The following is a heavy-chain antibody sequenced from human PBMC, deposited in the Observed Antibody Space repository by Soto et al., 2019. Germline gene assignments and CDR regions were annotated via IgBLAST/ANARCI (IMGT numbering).Heavy chain of an antibody. V-gene: IGHV4-59*01. CDR3: ARATYYYDRSGYLYYFDY. Sequence: SETLSLTCTVSGGSISTYYWTWIRQPPGKGLEWIGYIYYTGSTNYNPSLKSRVTVSVDTSKNQFSLKLSSVTAADTAVYYCARATYYYDRSGYLYYFDYWGQGALVTVSS. J-gene: IGHJ4*02. CDR2: IYYTGST. D-gene: IGHD3-22*01. CDR1: GGSISTYY.